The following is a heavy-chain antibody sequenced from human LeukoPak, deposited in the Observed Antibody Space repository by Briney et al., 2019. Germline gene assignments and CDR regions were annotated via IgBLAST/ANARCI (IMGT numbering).Heavy chain of an antibody. D-gene: IGHD3-10*01. J-gene: IGHJ4*02. V-gene: IGHV3-9*01. CDR3: AKDIDYYGSGSYYNY. CDR1: GFTFDDYA. Sequence: GRSLRLSCAASGFTFDDYAMHWVRHAPGKGLEWVSGISWNSGSIGYADSVKGRFTISRDNAKNSLYLQMNSLRAEDTALYYCAKDIDYYGSGSYYNYWGQGTLVTVSS. CDR2: ISWNSGSI.